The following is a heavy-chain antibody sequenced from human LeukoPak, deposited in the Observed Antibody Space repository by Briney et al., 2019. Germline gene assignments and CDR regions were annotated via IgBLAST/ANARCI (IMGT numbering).Heavy chain of an antibody. J-gene: IGHJ4*02. CDR1: GFTFSSYS. Sequence: GGSLRLSCAASGFTFSSYSMNWVRQAPGKGLEWVSYISSSSSTIYYADSVKGRFIISRDNATNSLYLQMNSLRDEDTAVYYCARDVALHYYFDYWGQGTLVTVSS. CDR3: ARDVALHYYFDY. V-gene: IGHV3-48*02. CDR2: ISSSSSTI. D-gene: IGHD4-11*01.